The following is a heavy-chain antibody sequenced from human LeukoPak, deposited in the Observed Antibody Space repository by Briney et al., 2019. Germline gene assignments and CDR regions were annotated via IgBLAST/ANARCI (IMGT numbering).Heavy chain of an antibody. D-gene: IGHD2-15*01. Sequence: PSETLSLTCAVYGGSFSGYYWSWIRQPPGKELEWIGEINHSGSTNYNPSLKSRVTISVDTSKNQFSLKLSSVTAADTAVYYCARKDSYYFDYWGQGTLVTVSP. CDR1: GGSFSGYY. CDR3: ARKDSYYFDY. V-gene: IGHV4-34*01. CDR2: INHSGST. J-gene: IGHJ4*02.